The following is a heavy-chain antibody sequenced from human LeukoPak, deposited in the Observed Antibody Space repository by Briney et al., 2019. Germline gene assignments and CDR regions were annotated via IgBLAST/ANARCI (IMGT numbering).Heavy chain of an antibody. CDR1: GFTFSSYG. CDR3: AKDPMIDYYFDY. D-gene: IGHD3-22*01. CDR2: IRYDGSNK. Sequence: GGSLRLSCAASGFTFSSYGMHWVRQAPGKGLEWVAFIRYDGSNKYYADSVKGRFTISRGNSKNTLYLQMNSLRAEDTAVYYCAKDPMIDYYFDYWGQGTLVTVSS. V-gene: IGHV3-30*02. J-gene: IGHJ4*02.